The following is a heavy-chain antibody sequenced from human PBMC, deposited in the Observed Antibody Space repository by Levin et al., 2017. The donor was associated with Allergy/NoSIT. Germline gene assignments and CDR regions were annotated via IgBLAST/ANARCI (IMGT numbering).Heavy chain of an antibody. J-gene: IGHJ3*02. CDR3: AFTYGSGSYFGAFDI. D-gene: IGHD3-10*01. CDR2: INWNGGST. V-gene: IGHV3-20*04. Sequence: GESLKISCAASGFTFDDYGMSWVRQAPGKGLEWVSGINWNGGSTGYADSVKGRFTISRDNAKNSLYLQMNSLRAEDTALYYCAFTYGSGSYFGAFDIWGQGTMVTVSS. CDR1: GFTFDDYG.